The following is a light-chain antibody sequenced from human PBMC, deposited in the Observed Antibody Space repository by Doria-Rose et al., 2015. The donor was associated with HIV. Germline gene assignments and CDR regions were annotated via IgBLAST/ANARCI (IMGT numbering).Light chain of an antibody. Sequence: DIVMTQSPVSLPVIPGESASISCRSSQRLLHSDGYNYLDWYLQEPGQSPQLLIYLGSSRASGVPDRFSGSGSGTNFTLKISRVEAEDVGIYYCMQALQTPWTFGQGTKVEIK. V-gene: IGKV2-28*01. CDR1: QRLLHSDGYNY. J-gene: IGKJ1*01. CDR2: LGS. CDR3: MQALQTPWT.